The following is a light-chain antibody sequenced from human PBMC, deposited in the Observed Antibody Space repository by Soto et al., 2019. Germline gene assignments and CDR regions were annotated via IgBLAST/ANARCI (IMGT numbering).Light chain of an antibody. CDR3: QQYDNLPT. Sequence: DIQMTQSPSTLTGSVGYRVTITFRASQTISSWLAWYQQKPGKAPKLLIYDASNLETGVPSRFSGSGSGTDFTFTISSLQPEDIATYYCQQYDNLPTFGGGTKVDIK. J-gene: IGKJ4*01. V-gene: IGKV1-33*01. CDR1: QTISSW. CDR2: DAS.